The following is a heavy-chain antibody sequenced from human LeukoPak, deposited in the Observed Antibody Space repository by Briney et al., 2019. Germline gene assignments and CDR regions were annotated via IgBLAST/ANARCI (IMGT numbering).Heavy chain of an antibody. CDR1: GFTFRSYS. V-gene: IGHV3-48*04. CDR2: ISSTSGTI. D-gene: IGHD2-2*01. J-gene: IGHJ3*02. CDR3: ARELVVPAAIPSYDAFDI. Sequence: GGSLTLSCVASGFTFRSYSMNWVRQAPGKGLEWVSYISSTSGTIYYADSMKGRFTISRDNAKNSLYLQMNGLRAEDTAVYYCARELVVPAAIPSYDAFDIWGQGTMVTVSS.